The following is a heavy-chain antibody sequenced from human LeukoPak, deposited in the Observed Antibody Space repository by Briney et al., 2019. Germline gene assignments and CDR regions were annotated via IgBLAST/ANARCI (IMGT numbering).Heavy chain of an antibody. CDR3: ARDRAVAYYYYYGMDV. CDR1: GGSISSGGYY. J-gene: IGHJ6*02. D-gene: IGHD2-15*01. V-gene: IGHV4-31*03. Sequence: SETLSLTCTVSGGSISSGGYYWSWIRQHPGKGLEWIGYIYYSGSTYYNPSLKSRVTISVDTSKNQFSLKLSSVTAADTAVYYCARDRAVAYYYYYGMDVWGQGTTVTVSS. CDR2: IYYSGST.